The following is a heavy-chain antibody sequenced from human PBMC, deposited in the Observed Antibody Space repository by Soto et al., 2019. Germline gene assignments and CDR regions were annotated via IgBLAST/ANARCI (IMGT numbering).Heavy chain of an antibody. J-gene: IGHJ3*02. Sequence: QVQLQESGPGLVKPSETLSLTCTVSGGSISSYYWSWIRQPPGKGLEWMGYIYYSGSTNYNPPLKNRVTISVDTSQNQFSLKLSSVTAADTAVYYCASSYSSSWPVSFDIWGQGTMVTVSS. D-gene: IGHD6-13*01. CDR2: IYYSGST. V-gene: IGHV4-59*01. CDR3: ASSYSSSWPVSFDI. CDR1: GGSISSYY.